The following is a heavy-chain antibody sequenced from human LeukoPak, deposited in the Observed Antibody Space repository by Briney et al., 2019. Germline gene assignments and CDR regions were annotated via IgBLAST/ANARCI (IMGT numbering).Heavy chain of an antibody. Sequence: ASVKVSCKASVYTFTGYYMHWVRQAPGQGLEWMGWINPNSGGTNYAQKFQGRVTMTRDTSISTAYMELSRLRSDDTAVYYCARDALDIVVVPAVRWFDPWGQGTLVTVSS. CDR2: INPNSGGT. CDR3: ARDALDIVVVPAVRWFDP. J-gene: IGHJ5*02. D-gene: IGHD2-2*01. CDR1: VYTFTGYY. V-gene: IGHV1-2*02.